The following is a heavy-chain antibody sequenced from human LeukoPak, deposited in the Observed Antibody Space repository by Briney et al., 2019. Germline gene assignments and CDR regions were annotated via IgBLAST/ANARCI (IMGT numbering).Heavy chain of an antibody. CDR3: ARGVGGYYGMDV. D-gene: IGHD1-26*01. J-gene: IGHJ6*02. Sequence: SGGSLRLSCTASGFTFSTYAMSWVRQAPGKGLECVSTISGGAGNTYYADSVKGRFTISRDNSKNTLYLQINSLRVEDTAVFYCARGVGGYYGMDVWGRGTTVTVSS. V-gene: IGHV3-23*01. CDR1: GFTFSTYA. CDR2: ISGGAGNT.